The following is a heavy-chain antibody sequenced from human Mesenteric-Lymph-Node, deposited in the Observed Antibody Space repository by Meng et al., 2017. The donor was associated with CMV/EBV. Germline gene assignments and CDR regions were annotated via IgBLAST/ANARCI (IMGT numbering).Heavy chain of an antibody. CDR3: ARGSDIPVNNY. CDR2: INHSGVP. D-gene: IGHD2-15*01. J-gene: IGHJ4*02. V-gene: IGHV4-34*01. Sequence: QLQLQESGPGLGKPSETLSLTCAVYGGSFSGYYWSWIRQPPGKGLEWIGEINHSGVPNYNPSLKSRVTISLDRSKNQFSLKLSSVTAEDTAVYYCARGSDIPVNNYWGQGTLVTVSS. CDR1: GGSFSGYY.